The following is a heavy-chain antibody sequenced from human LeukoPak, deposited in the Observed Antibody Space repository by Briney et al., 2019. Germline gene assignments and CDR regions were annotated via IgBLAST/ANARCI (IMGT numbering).Heavy chain of an antibody. J-gene: IGHJ5*02. CDR2: IIPIFGTA. CDR3: ARDRSSSWYHFNWFDP. D-gene: IGHD6-13*01. Sequence: SVNVSCKASGGTFSSYAISWVRQAPGQGLEWMGGIIPIFGTANYAQKFQGRVTITTDESTSTAYMELSSLRSEDTAVYYCARDRSSSWYHFNWFDPWGQGTLVTVSS. V-gene: IGHV1-69*05. CDR1: GGTFSSYA.